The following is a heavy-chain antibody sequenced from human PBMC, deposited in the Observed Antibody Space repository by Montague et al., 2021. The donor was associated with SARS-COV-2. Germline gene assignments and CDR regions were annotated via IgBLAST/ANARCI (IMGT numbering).Heavy chain of an antibody. CDR3: ARSLFSSGSF. CDR1: GFTFSNYW. CDR2: MKPDGSGQ. D-gene: IGHD3-10*01. J-gene: IGHJ4*02. Sequence: SLRLSCAASGFTFSNYWMNWARQAPGKGLEWVASMKPDGSGQNYVDSVKGRFTISRDNAKKSLYLQMNSLRVDDTAVYYCARSLFSSGSFWGQGTLVTVSS. V-gene: IGHV3-7*01.